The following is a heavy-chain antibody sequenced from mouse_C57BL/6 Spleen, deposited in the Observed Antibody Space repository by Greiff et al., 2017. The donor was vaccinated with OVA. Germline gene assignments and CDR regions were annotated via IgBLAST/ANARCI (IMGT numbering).Heavy chain of an antibody. CDR2: ISNGGGST. J-gene: IGHJ2*01. V-gene: IGHV5-12*01. Sequence: EVKLVESGGGLVQPGGSLKLSCAASGFTFSDYYMYWVRQTPEKRLEWVAYISNGGGSTYYPDTVKGRFTISRDNAKNTLYLQMSRLKSEDTAMYYCARQYYYGSSSFDYWGQGTTLTVSS. CDR3: ARQYYYGSSSFDY. CDR1: GFTFSDYY. D-gene: IGHD1-1*01.